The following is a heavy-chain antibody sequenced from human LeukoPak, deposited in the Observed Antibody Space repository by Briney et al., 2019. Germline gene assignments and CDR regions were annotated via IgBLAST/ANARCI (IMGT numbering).Heavy chain of an antibody. Sequence: ASVKVSCKASGYTFTSYGISWVRQAPGQGLEWMGWISAYNGNTNYAQKLQGRVTMTTDTSTSTAYMELRSLRSDDTAVYYCARAYYYDSSGYYYLDYWGQGTLVTVSS. D-gene: IGHD3-22*01. J-gene: IGHJ4*02. V-gene: IGHV1-18*01. CDR2: ISAYNGNT. CDR3: ARAYYYDSSGYYYLDY. CDR1: GYTFTSYG.